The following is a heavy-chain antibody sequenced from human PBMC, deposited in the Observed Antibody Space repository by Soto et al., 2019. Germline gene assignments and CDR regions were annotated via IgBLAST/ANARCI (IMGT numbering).Heavy chain of an antibody. CDR3: AKGGVDTFGLSY. CDR2: INTDGSST. Sequence: EVQLVESGGGLVQPGGSLRLSCAVSGFTFSSFWMHWVRQAPGEGLVWVSRINTDGSSTSYADSVKGRFTISRDNAKNMLYLQMNSLRVEDTAMYYCAKGGVDTFGLSYWGQGTLVTVSS. V-gene: IGHV3-74*01. D-gene: IGHD3-16*01. J-gene: IGHJ4*02. CDR1: GFTFSSFW.